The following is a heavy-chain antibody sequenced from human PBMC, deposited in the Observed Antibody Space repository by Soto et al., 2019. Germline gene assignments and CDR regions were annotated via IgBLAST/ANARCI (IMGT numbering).Heavy chain of an antibody. V-gene: IGHV3-30*18. Sequence: GESLKISCAASGFTFSSYGMHWVRQAPGKGLEWVAVISYDGSNKYYADSVKGRFTISRDNSKNTLYLQMNSLRAEDTAVYYCAKLLCYDFWGLLSPHDAFDIWGQGTMVTVSS. D-gene: IGHD3-3*01. CDR3: AKLLCYDFWGLLSPHDAFDI. CDR2: ISYDGSNK. J-gene: IGHJ3*02. CDR1: GFTFSSYG.